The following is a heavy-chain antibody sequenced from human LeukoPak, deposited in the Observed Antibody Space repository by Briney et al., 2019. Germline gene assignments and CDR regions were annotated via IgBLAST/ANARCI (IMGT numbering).Heavy chain of an antibody. D-gene: IGHD5-18*01. Sequence: PGGSLRLSCTASGFSFSGHWMHWARQLPGKGLVWVSRISPTGSTTSYADSVKGRFTVSRDNAKNTLYLQVNNLRAEDTAVYYCARDVVGSNYGGLFCDYWGQGTLVTVSS. V-gene: IGHV3-74*01. J-gene: IGHJ4*02. CDR2: ISPTGSTT. CDR3: ARDVVGSNYGGLFCDY. CDR1: GFSFSGHW.